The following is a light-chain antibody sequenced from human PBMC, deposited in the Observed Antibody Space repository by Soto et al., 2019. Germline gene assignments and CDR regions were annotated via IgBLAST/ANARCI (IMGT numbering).Light chain of an antibody. V-gene: IGLV2-14*03. Sequence: QSALTQPASVSGSPGQSITISCTGTSSDVGGYNYVSWYQQHPGKAPKVMIYDVSKRPSGISNRFSGSKSGNTASLTISGLQVEDEGDYHCSSYTSGSTRLVFGRGTKVTVL. CDR3: SSYTSGSTRLV. CDR1: SSDVGGYNY. J-gene: IGLJ2*01. CDR2: DVS.